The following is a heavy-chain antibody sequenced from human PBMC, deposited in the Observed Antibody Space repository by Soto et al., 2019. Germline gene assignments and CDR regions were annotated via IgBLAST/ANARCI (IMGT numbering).Heavy chain of an antibody. V-gene: IGHV3-23*01. D-gene: IGHD2-2*01. J-gene: IGHJ6*02. Sequence: GGSLRLSCAGSGFTFTTYAMTWVRQAPGKGLEWVSAISGSGGSTYYADSVKGRFTISRDNSKNTLFLQVNSLRAEDTAVYYCATRRDASYYYYGMDVWGQGTTVTVS. CDR3: ATRRDASYYYYGMDV. CDR2: ISGSGGST. CDR1: GFTFTTYA.